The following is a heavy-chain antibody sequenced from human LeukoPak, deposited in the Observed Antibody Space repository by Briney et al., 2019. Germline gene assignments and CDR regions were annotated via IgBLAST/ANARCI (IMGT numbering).Heavy chain of an antibody. CDR1: GFTFSSYG. Sequence: AGSLRLSCAASGFTFSSYGMHWVRQAPGKGLEWVAFIRYDGSNKYYADSVKGRFTISRDNSKNTLYLQMNSLRAEDTAVYYCAKRSITMIVVVDWDWYFDLWGRGTLVTVSS. J-gene: IGHJ2*01. CDR2: IRYDGSNK. V-gene: IGHV3-30*02. D-gene: IGHD3-22*01. CDR3: AKRSITMIVVVDWDWYFDL.